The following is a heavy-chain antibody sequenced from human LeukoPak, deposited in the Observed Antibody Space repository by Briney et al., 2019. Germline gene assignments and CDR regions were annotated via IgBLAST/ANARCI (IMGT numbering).Heavy chain of an antibody. CDR2: FDPEDGET. Sequence: ASVKVSCKVSGYTLTELSMHWVRQAPGKGLEWMGGFDPEDGETIYAQRFQGRVTMTEDTSTDTAYMELSSLRSEDTAVYYCATVRWYYGSGSYFRWFDPWGQGTLVTVSS. J-gene: IGHJ5*02. D-gene: IGHD3-10*01. CDR1: GYTLTELS. CDR3: ATVRWYYGSGSYFRWFDP. V-gene: IGHV1-24*01.